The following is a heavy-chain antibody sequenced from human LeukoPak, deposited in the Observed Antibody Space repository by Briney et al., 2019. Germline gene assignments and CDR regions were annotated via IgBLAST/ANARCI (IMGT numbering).Heavy chain of an antibody. D-gene: IGHD2-2*01. J-gene: IGHJ2*01. V-gene: IGHV3-53*01. Sequence: GGSLRLSCAASGFTVSSNYMSWVRQAPGKGLEWDSVIYSGGSTYYADSVKGRFTISRDNSKNTLYLQMNSLRAEDTAVYYCAKKRVITTPAAIDWYFDLWGRGTLLTVSS. CDR1: GFTVSSNY. CDR3: AKKRVITTPAAIDWYFDL. CDR2: IYSGGST.